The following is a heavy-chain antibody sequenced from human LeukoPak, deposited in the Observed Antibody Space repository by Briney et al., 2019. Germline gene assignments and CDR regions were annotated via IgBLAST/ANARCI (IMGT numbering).Heavy chain of an antibody. D-gene: IGHD6-13*01. CDR3: AREGSSSWYEYYYYMDV. CDR2: INPNSGGT. J-gene: IGHJ6*03. V-gene: IGHV1-2*02. CDR1: GYTFTGYY. Sequence: SVKGSCKASGYTFTGYYMHWVRQAPGQGLEWMGLINPNSGGTNYAQKFQGRVTMTRDTSISTAYMELSRLRSDDTAVYYCAREGSSSWYEYYYYMDVWGKGTTVTVSS.